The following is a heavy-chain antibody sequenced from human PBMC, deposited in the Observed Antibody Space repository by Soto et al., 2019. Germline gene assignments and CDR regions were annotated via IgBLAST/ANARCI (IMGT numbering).Heavy chain of an antibody. J-gene: IGHJ6*02. CDR2: IHYSGST. CDR3: ARVGNLNNFDYYYGMEV. Sequence: SETLSLTCTVSGGSVSSGRYYWSWIRQPPGKGLEWIGHIHYSGSTSYNPSLKSRVTISVDTSKNQFSLKLRSVTAADTAFYYCARVGNLNNFDYYYGMEVWGQGTTVTVSS. V-gene: IGHV4-61*01. CDR1: GGSVSSGRYY. D-gene: IGHD1-20*01.